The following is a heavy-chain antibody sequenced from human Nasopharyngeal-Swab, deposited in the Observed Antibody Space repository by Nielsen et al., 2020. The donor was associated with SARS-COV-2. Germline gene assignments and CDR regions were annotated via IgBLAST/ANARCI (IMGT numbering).Heavy chain of an antibody. Sequence: PGKGLEWIAEINHSGSTNYNPSLKSRVTLSVDTSMNQFSLELSSVTAADTAVYYCARGLSGIVPAPILGLGPYYSYYYMDVWGKGTTGTVSS. CDR3: ARGLSGIVPAPILGLGPYYSYYYMDV. CDR2: INHSGST. J-gene: IGHJ6*03. V-gene: IGHV4-34*01. D-gene: IGHD2-2*01.